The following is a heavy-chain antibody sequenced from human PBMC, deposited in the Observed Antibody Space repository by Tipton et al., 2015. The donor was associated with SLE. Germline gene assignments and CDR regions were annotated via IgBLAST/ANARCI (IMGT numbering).Heavy chain of an antibody. CDR2: IYYSGST. Sequence: TLSLTCTVSGDSINSYYWSWIRQPPGKGLEWIGYIYYSGSTKYNPSLKSRVTISVDTSKNQFSLKLSSVTAADTAVYYCARVPQQLGAFDIWGQGTMVTVSS. CDR1: GDSINSYY. D-gene: IGHD6-13*01. J-gene: IGHJ3*02. V-gene: IGHV4-59*01. CDR3: ARVPQQLGAFDI.